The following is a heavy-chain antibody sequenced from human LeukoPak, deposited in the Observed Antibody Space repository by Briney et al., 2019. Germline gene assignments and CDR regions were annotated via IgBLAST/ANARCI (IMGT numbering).Heavy chain of an antibody. CDR1: GGSVGSDNSY. D-gene: IGHD3-10*01. V-gene: IGHV4-61*02. CDR2: IYADGSS. Sequence: SQTLSLTCTVPGGSVGSDNSYWNWIRQPAGKGLEWIGRIYADGSSTYNPSLKSRVTILVDTSKNQFSLRLSSMTAADTAVYYCARGYYYRTWGLGTLVTVSS. J-gene: IGHJ4*02. CDR3: ARGYYYRT.